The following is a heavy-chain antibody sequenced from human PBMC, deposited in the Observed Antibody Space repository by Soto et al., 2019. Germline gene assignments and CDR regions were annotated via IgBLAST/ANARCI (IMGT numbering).Heavy chain of an antibody. CDR3: ARGSGYLYLDDF. D-gene: IGHD3-22*01. J-gene: IGHJ4*02. CDR1: GYTFTSYA. CDR2: INAGNGNT. Sequence: QVQLVQSGAEEKKPGASVKVSCKASGYTFTSYAMHWVRQAPGQRLEWMGWINAGNGNTKYSQKFQGRVTITRDTCASRAYMELSSLRSEDTAVYYCARGSGYLYLDDFWGQGTLVTVSS. V-gene: IGHV1-3*05.